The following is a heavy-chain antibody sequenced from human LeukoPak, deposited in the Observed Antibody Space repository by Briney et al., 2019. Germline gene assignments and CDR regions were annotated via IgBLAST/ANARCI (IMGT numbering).Heavy chain of an antibody. CDR2: IYHSGST. Sequence: KPSGTLSLTCAVSGGSISSSDWWSWVRQPPGKGLEWIGEIYHSGSTNYNPSLKSRDTISVDKSKNQFSLNLSSVTAADTAVYYCAKDRRYYDSSAYIRGFDYWGQGTLVTVSS. V-gene: IGHV4-4*02. CDR1: GGSISSSDW. D-gene: IGHD3-22*01. CDR3: AKDRRYYDSSAYIRGFDY. J-gene: IGHJ4*02.